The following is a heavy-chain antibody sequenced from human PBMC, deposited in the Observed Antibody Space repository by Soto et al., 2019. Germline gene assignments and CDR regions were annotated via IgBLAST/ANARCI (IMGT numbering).Heavy chain of an antibody. D-gene: IGHD3-22*01. CDR1: GGSISSGDYY. Sequence: SETLSLTCTVSGGSISSGDYYWSWIRQPPGKGLEWIGYIYYSGSTYYNPSLKSRVTISVDTSKNQFSRKLSSVTAADTAMYYCARAKTITMIVVVITGGWFDPWGQGTLVTVSS. V-gene: IGHV4-30-4*01. CDR3: ARAKTITMIVVVITGGWFDP. J-gene: IGHJ5*02. CDR2: IYYSGST.